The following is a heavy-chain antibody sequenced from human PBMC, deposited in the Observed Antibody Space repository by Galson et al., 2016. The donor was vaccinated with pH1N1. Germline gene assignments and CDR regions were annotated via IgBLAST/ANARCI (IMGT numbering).Heavy chain of an antibody. CDR3: MAPITGQTDY. J-gene: IGHJ4*02. D-gene: IGHD2-2*02. CDR1: GYIFTGYY. Sequence: SVKVSCKASGYIFTGYYMHWVRQAPGQGLEWMGWINPNTGDTNYAQKFQGRVTMTRDTSITTAYLELNSLRFDDTAVYYCMAPITGQTDYWGQGTLVTVST. V-gene: IGHV1-2*02. CDR2: INPNTGDT.